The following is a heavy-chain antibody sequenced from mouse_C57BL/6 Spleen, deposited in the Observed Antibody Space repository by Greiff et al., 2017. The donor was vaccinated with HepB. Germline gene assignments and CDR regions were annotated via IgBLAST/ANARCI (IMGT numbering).Heavy chain of an antibody. CDR2: INPSNGGT. V-gene: IGHV1-53*01. D-gene: IGHD1-1*01. J-gene: IGHJ2*01. Sequence: VQLQQPGTELVKPGASVKLSCKASGYTFTSYWMHWVKQRPGQGLEWIGNINPSNGGTNYNEKFKSKATLTVDKSSSTAYMQLSSLTSEDSAVYYCARSRANYYGSIDYWGQGTTLTVSS. CDR3: ARSRANYYGSIDY. CDR1: GYTFTSYW.